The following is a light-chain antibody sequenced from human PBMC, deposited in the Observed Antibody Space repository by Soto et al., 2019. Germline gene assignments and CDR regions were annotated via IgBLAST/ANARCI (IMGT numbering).Light chain of an antibody. V-gene: IGKV3-20*01. CDR1: QSVSGNY. CDR2: GAS. J-gene: IGKJ2*01. Sequence: EAVLTQSPGTLSLSPGERATLSCRASQSVSGNYLAWYQQKPGQAPRLLIYGASSRATGTTDGFSGSGSGTDFTLTINRLEPEDFAVYYYQQYGGSPSGMYPFGQGTKLEIK. CDR3: QQYGGSPSGMYP.